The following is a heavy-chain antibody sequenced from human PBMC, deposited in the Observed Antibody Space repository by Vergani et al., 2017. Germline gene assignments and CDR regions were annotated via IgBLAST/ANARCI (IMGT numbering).Heavy chain of an antibody. V-gene: IGHV3-30*02. Sequence: QVQLVESGGGVVQPGGSLRLSCAASGFTFSSYGMHWVRQAPGKGLEWVAFIRYDGSKKYYADSVKGRFTISRDNSKSTLFLQMNSLRVEDMAVYYCARDRGDWRYSRYFYNYYMDVWGKGTTVTVSS. D-gene: IGHD2-8*02. J-gene: IGHJ6*03. CDR1: GFTFSSYG. CDR2: IRYDGSKK. CDR3: ARDRGDWRYSRYFYNYYMDV.